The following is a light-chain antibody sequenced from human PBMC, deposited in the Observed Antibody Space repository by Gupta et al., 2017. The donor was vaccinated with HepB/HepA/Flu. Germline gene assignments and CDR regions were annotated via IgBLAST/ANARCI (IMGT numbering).Light chain of an antibody. CDR2: DVS. V-gene: IGLV2-14*01. Sequence: QSALTQPASASGSPGQSISISCIGTSSDVGGYNYVSWYQQHPGKAPKLMTYDVSSRPSGVSNRFSGSKSGNTASLTISGLQAEDEADYYCSSYRSSSTPVVFGGGTKLNVL. CDR1: SSDVGGYNY. CDR3: SSYRSSSTPVV. J-gene: IGLJ2*01.